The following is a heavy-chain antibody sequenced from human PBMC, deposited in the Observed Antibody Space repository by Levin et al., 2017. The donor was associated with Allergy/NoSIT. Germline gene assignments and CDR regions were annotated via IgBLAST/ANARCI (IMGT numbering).Heavy chain of an antibody. D-gene: IGHD2-2*01. Sequence: GESLKISCQASGYTFTGYYMHWVRQAPGQGLEWMGWINPNSGGTNYAQKFQGRVTMTRDTSISTAYMELSRLRSDDTAVYYCARGPDCSSTSCLLYYYYGMDVWGQGTTVTVSS. V-gene: IGHV1-2*02. CDR3: ARGPDCSSTSCLLYYYYGMDV. CDR2: INPNSGGT. J-gene: IGHJ6*02. CDR1: GYTFTGYY.